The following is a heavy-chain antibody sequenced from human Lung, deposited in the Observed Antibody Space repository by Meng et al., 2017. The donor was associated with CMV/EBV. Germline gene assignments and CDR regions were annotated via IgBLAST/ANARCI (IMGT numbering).Heavy chain of an antibody. CDR1: GGSTISVGYY. V-gene: IGHV4-31*03. D-gene: IGHD6-13*01. J-gene: IGHJ4*02. CDR3: ARSVGCSSTYCYTYTSSWYPDY. Sequence: XTVPGGSTISVGYYWTWIRQRPGKGLEWIGYIYYSGGTNYNPSLQSRVTVSVDTCKNQFSLKLSNVTAADTAMYYCARSVGCSSTYCYTYTSSWYPDYWGQGTLVXVSS. CDR2: IYYSGGT.